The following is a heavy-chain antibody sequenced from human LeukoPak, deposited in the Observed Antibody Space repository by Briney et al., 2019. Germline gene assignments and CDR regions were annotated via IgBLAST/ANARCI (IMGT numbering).Heavy chain of an antibody. D-gene: IGHD3-9*01. CDR2: ISSSGSTI. CDR1: GFTVSSNY. CDR3: AKVPTYLNILTGFPFDV. V-gene: IGHV3-11*01. J-gene: IGHJ3*01. Sequence: GGSLRLSCVASGFTVSSNYMSWIRQAPGKGLEWVSYISSSGSTIYYADSVKGRFTISRDNAKNSLYLQMNSLRAEDTALYYCAKVPTYLNILTGFPFDVWGQGTMVTVSS.